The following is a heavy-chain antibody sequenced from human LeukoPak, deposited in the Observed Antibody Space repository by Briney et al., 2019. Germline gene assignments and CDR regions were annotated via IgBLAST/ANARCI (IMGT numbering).Heavy chain of an antibody. CDR3: ARDRGSGWYYFDY. J-gene: IGHJ4*02. Sequence: GGSLRLSCAVSGFTVSSIYMSWVRQAPGKGLEWVSFIYNDGNTYYADSVKGRFSISRDNSKNTLYLQMNSLRAEDTAVYYCARDRGSGWYYFDYWGQGTLVTVSS. D-gene: IGHD6-19*01. CDR2: IYNDGNT. CDR1: GFTVSSIY. V-gene: IGHV3-53*05.